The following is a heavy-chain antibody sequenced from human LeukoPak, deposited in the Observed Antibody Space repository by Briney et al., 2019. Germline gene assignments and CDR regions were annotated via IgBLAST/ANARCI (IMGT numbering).Heavy chain of an antibody. D-gene: IGHD1-1*01. CDR3: ARATGTQRGFDY. V-gene: IGHV3-23*01. J-gene: IGHJ4*02. CDR1: GFTFSSYA. Sequence: PGGSLRLSCAASGFTFSSYAMSWVRQAPGKGLEWVSAISGSGGSTYYADSVKGRFTISRDNFKNTVYLQMNSLRAEDTAVYYCARATGTQRGFDYWGQGTLVTVSS. CDR2: ISGSGGST.